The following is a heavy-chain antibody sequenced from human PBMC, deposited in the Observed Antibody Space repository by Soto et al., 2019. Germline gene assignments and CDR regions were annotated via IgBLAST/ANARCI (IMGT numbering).Heavy chain of an antibody. V-gene: IGHV4-31*11. CDR2: IYYSGST. D-gene: IGHD3-9*01. J-gene: IGHJ4*02. CDR1: GASLARGGFY. Sequence: QVQLQESGPGVVKPSQTLSLTCAVSGASLARGGFYWIWIRQYPGKGLEWIGDIYYSGSTRYNPSLKSRITISVDTSKNQFSLELSSVTAADTALYYCATYYAILTGPMGPRNYWGQGILVTVSS. CDR3: ATYYAILTGPMGPRNY.